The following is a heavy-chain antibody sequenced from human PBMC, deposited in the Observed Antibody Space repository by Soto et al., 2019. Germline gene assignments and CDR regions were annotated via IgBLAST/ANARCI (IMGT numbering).Heavy chain of an antibody. V-gene: IGHV1-46*01. CDR3: ARDSRHYDSSGRGAFDI. D-gene: IGHD3-22*01. CDR1: GYTFTSYY. J-gene: IGHJ3*02. Sequence: GASVKVSCKASGYTFTSYYMHWVRQAPGQGLEWMGIINPSGGSTSYAQKFQGRVTMTRDTSTSTVYMELSSLRSEDTAVYYCARDSRHYDSSGRGAFDIWGQGTMVTVSS. CDR2: INPSGGST.